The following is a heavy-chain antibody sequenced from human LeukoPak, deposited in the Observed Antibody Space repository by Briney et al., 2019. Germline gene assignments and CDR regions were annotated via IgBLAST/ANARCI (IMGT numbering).Heavy chain of an antibody. Sequence: PGGSLRLSCAASGFTFDDYAMHWVRQAPGKGLEWVSGISWNSGIIGYADSVKGRFTISRDNAKNSLYLQMNSLRAEDTAVYYCAKEVIVGVSFDYWGQGTLVTVSS. V-gene: IGHV3-9*01. J-gene: IGHJ4*02. CDR1: GFTFDDYA. CDR3: AKEVIVGVSFDY. CDR2: ISWNSGII. D-gene: IGHD1-26*01.